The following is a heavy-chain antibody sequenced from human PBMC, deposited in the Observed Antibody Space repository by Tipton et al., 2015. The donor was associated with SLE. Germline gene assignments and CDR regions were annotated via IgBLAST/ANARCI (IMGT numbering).Heavy chain of an antibody. J-gene: IGHJ4*02. CDR2: INHSGST. Sequence: LRLSCAVYGGSFSGYYWSWIRQPPGKGLEWIGEINHSGSTNYNPSLKSRVTTSVDTSKNQLSLKLSSVTAADTAVYYCARITIFGVVLFDYWGQGTLVTVSS. CDR3: ARITIFGVVLFDY. CDR1: GGSFSGYY. V-gene: IGHV4-34*01. D-gene: IGHD3-3*01.